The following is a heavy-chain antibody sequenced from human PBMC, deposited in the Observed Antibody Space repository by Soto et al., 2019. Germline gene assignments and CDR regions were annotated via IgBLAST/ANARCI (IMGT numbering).Heavy chain of an antibody. V-gene: IGHV2-5*02. CDR1: GFSLSTSGVG. CDR3: AHSLLGHCSGGSCYSNWFDP. Sequence: QITLKESGPTLVKPTQTLTLTCTFSGFSLSTSGVGVGWIRQPPGKALEWLALIYWDEDKRYSPSLKSRLTITKDTSKNQVALTMTNMDPVDTATYYCAHSLLGHCSGGSCYSNWFDPWGQGTLVTVSS. D-gene: IGHD2-15*01. J-gene: IGHJ5*02. CDR2: IYWDEDK.